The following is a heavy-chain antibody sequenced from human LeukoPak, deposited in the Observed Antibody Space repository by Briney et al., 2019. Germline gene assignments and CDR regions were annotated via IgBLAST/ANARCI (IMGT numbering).Heavy chain of an antibody. V-gene: IGHV3-30*02. CDR1: GFTFSSYG. CDR2: IRYDGSNK. Sequence: GGSLRLSCTASGFTFSSYGMHWVRQAPGKGLEWVAFIRYDGSNKYYADSVKGRFTISRDNSKSTLYLQMNSLRAEGTAVYYCARVTYASGSSYLGLSYYGMDVWGHGTTVTVSS. D-gene: IGHD3-10*01. CDR3: ARVTYASGSSYLGLSYYGMDV. J-gene: IGHJ6*02.